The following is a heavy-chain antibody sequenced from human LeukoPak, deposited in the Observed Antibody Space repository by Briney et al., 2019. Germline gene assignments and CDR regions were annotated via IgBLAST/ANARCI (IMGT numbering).Heavy chain of an antibody. CDR1: GDSISSTYY. CDR2: IYYSGST. Sequence: SETLSLTCTVSGDSISSTYYWGWIRQPPGKGLEWIGSIYYSGSTYYNPSLKSRVTISVDTSKNQFSLKLSSVTAADTAVYYCAVSAPIYVWGQGTLVTVSS. V-gene: IGHV4-39*01. D-gene: IGHD5/OR15-5a*01. J-gene: IGHJ4*02. CDR3: AVSAPIYV.